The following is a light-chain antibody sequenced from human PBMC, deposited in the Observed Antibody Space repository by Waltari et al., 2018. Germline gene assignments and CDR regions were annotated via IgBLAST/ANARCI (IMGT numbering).Light chain of an antibody. CDR2: DTF. Sequence: EVVLTQSPATLSLSPGERATLSCRASQSVDRYLAWYQQKPGQAPRLLIYDTFFRATGIPARFSDSGSGTDFTLTISSLEPEDFAVYYCQQRLNWPPVTFGQGTRLEIK. CDR3: QQRLNWPPVT. V-gene: IGKV3-11*01. J-gene: IGKJ5*01. CDR1: QSVDRY.